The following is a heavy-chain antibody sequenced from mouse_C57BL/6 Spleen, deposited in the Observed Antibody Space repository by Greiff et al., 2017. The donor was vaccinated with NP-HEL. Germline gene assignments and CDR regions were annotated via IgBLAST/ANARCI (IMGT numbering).Heavy chain of an antibody. Sequence: VQLQQSGPVLVKPGASVKMSCKASGYTFTDYYMNWVKQSHGKSLEWIGVINPYNGGTSYNQKFKGKATLTVDKSSSTAYMELNSLTSEDSAVYYCARSGYDYHFDYWGQGTTLTVSS. D-gene: IGHD2-4*01. J-gene: IGHJ2*01. CDR3: ARSGYDYHFDY. V-gene: IGHV1-19*01. CDR2: INPYNGGT. CDR1: GYTFTDYY.